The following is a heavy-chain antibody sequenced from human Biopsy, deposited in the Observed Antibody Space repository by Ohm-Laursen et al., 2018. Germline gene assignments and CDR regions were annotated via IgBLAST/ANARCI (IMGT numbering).Heavy chain of an antibody. J-gene: IGHJ2*01. CDR2: INPKSGDT. CDR1: GYTFAGYY. CDR3: ARGRRHCSGTCSRWYFDL. D-gene: IGHD2-2*01. V-gene: IGHV1-2*02. Sequence: SVKVSCKASGYTFAGYYLHWVRQAPGQGLEWMGWINPKSGDTDYPQNFQGRVSMTKDTSISTAYMDLSRLRSDDTAVYYCARGRRHCSGTCSRWYFDLWGRGTLVTVSS.